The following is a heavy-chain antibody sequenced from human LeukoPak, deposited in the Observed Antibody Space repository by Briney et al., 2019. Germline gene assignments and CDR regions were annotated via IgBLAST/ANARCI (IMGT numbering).Heavy chain of an antibody. CDR3: ARDLEVVPAAIDY. CDR2: IYSGGST. CDR1: GFTVSINY. V-gene: IGHV3-53*01. D-gene: IGHD2-2*01. J-gene: IGHJ4*02. Sequence: PGGSLRLSCAASGFTVSINYMSWVRQAPGKGLEWVSIIYSGGSTYYADSVKGRFTISRDNSKNSLYLQMNSLRAEDTAVYYCARDLEVVPAAIDYWGQGTLVTVSS.